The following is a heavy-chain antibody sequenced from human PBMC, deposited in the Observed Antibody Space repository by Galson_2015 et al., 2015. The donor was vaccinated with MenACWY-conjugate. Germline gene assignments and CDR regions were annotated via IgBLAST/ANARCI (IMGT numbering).Heavy chain of an antibody. CDR1: RFTLSAYA. CDR3: AKGGRQVVVVTPFDS. J-gene: IGHJ4*02. V-gene: IGHV3-23*01. D-gene: IGHD3-22*01. Sequence: SLRLSCAASRFTLSAYAMSWVRQVPGKGLEWISLISGADGRTYYADSVKGRFTISRDNSKNTLHLQMNSLRAEDTAVYFCAKGGRQVVVVTPFDSWGQGTLVTVSS. CDR2: ISGADGRT.